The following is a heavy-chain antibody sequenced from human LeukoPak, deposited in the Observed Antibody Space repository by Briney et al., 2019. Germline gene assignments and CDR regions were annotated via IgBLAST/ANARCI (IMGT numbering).Heavy chain of an antibody. J-gene: IGHJ4*02. CDR2: ISGSGGST. D-gene: IGHD1-26*01. CDR3: AKSNDGSSTGGDY. Sequence: GGSLRLSCAASGFTFSSYAMSWVRQAPGKGLEWVSAISGSGGSTYYADSVKGRFTISRDNSKNTLFLQMDSLRAEDTAVYFCAKSNDGSSTGGDYWGQGTLVTVSS. CDR1: GFTFSSYA. V-gene: IGHV3-23*01.